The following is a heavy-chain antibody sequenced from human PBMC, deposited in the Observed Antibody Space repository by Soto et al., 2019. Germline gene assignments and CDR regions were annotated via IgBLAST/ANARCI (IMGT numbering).Heavy chain of an antibody. CDR2: IKSDGSNI. CDR1: GLTFSSYL. CDR3: ERDGREGVAAPPRGG. J-gene: IGHJ6*02. Sequence: GGSLRLSCVASGLTFSSYLRDWVRQAPGKGLVWVSRIKSDGSNIAYADSVKGRFTISRDNSKNTLYLQMNSLRAEDTAVYYWERDGREGVAAPPRGGWGQGTRVTVSS. D-gene: IGHD6-13*01. V-gene: IGHV3-74*01.